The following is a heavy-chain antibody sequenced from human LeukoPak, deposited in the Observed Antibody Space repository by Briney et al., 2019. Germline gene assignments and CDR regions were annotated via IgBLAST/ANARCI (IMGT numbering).Heavy chain of an antibody. V-gene: IGHV4-59*01. CDR3: ARAFYPGYYSYMAV. Sequence: SETLSLTCTVSGGSISPYYWSWVRQPPGKGLEWIGYIYYSGSTNYNPSLKSRVTISVDTSKNQFSLKLSSVTAADTAVYYCARAFYPGYYSYMAVWGKGTTVTVSS. CDR1: GGSISPYY. D-gene: IGHD3-3*02. CDR2: IYYSGST. J-gene: IGHJ6*03.